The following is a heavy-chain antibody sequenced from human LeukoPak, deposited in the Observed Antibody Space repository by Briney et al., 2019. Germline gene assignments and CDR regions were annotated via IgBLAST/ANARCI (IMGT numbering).Heavy chain of an antibody. CDR3: ARHPPQYCSGTSCYDY. J-gene: IGHJ4*02. CDR2: IYHTGST. Sequence: SETLSLTRAVSGYSISSGYYWGWVRQPPGKGLEWIETIYHTGSTHYNPSLKSRVTISVETSKNQFSLKMSSVTAADTAVYYCARHPPQYCSGTSCYDYWGQGTLVTVSS. CDR1: GYSISSGYY. V-gene: IGHV4-38-2*01. D-gene: IGHD2-2*01.